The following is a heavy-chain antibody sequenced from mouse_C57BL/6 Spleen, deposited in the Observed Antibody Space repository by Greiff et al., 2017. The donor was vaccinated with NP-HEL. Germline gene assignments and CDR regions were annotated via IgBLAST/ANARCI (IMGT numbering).Heavy chain of an antibody. J-gene: IGHJ4*01. CDR3: ARDLRVYAMDY. CDR1: GYTFTSYW. Sequence: QVQLQQSGAELVKPGASVKMSCKASGYTFTSYWITWVKQRPGQGLEWIGDIYPGSGSTNYNEKFKSKATLTVDTSSSTAYMQLSSLTSEDSAVYYCARDLRVYAMDYWGQGTSVTVSS. CDR2: IYPGSGST. V-gene: IGHV1-55*01.